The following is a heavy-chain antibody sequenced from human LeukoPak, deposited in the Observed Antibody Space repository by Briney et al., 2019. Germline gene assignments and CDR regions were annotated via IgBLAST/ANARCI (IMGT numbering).Heavy chain of an antibody. V-gene: IGHV3-23*01. J-gene: IGHJ6*04. CDR2: ISGSGGST. CDR1: GFTFSSYG. CDR3: ATEQGIAVAGSTDV. D-gene: IGHD6-19*01. Sequence: GGSLRLSCAASGFTFSSYGMTWVRQAPGKGLEWVSGISGSGGSTYYEDSVKGRFTISRDNSKNTLYLQMNSLRAEDTAVYYCATEQGIAVAGSTDVWGKGTTVTVSS.